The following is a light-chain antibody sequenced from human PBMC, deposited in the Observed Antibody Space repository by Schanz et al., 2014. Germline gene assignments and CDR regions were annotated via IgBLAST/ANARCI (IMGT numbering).Light chain of an antibody. CDR3: QQYGSSPWT. J-gene: IGKJ1*01. CDR2: GAS. V-gene: IGKV3-20*01. CDR1: QSVRSTY. Sequence: EIVLTQSPGTLSLSPGERATLSCRASQSVRSTYLAWYQQRPAQAPRLLIYGASSRATGIPDRFSGSGSGTDFTLTISRLEPEDFAVYYCQQYGSSPWTFGQGTKVEIK.